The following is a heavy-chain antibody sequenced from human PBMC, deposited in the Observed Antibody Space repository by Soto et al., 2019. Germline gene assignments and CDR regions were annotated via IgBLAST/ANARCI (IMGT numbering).Heavy chain of an antibody. CDR1: GFTFSSYS. CDR3: ARGADYDSSGIRLNWFDP. D-gene: IGHD3-22*01. CDR2: ISSSSSTI. J-gene: IGHJ5*02. V-gene: IGHV3-48*02. Sequence: PGGSLRLFCAASGFTFSSYSMNWVRQAPGKGLEWVSYISSSSSTIYYADSVKGRFTISRDNAKNSLYLQMNSLRDEDTAVYYCARGADYDSSGIRLNWFDPWGQGTLVTVSS.